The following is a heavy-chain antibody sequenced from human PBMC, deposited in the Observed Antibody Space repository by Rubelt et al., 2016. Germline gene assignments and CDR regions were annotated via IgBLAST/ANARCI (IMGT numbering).Heavy chain of an antibody. CDR3: GGDLYRGPGWLVAY. Sequence: QVQLVQSGAEVKKPGASVKVSCKASGYTFTGYYMHWVRQAPGQGLEWMGWINPNSGGTNYDRRCRGRVTMTGDTSTGTAYMGRGGLGPEETAGNYGGGDLYRGPGWLVAYWAQGTRVTVP. J-gene: IGHJ4*02. CDR1: GYTFTGYY. V-gene: IGHV1-2*02. D-gene: IGHD6-19*01. CDR2: INPNSGGT.